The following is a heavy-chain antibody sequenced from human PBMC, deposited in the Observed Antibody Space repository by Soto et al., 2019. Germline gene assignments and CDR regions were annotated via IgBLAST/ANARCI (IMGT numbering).Heavy chain of an antibody. CDR3: ARDHEGYCSSTSCYVSDY. J-gene: IGHJ4*02. Sequence: ASVKVSCKASGYTFTSYGISWVRQAPGQGLEWMGWISAYNGNTNYAQKLQGRVTMTTDTSTSTAYMELRSLRSDDTAVYYCARDHEGYCSSTSCYVSDYWGQGTLVTVSS. CDR1: GYTFTSYG. CDR2: ISAYNGNT. D-gene: IGHD2-2*01. V-gene: IGHV1-18*01.